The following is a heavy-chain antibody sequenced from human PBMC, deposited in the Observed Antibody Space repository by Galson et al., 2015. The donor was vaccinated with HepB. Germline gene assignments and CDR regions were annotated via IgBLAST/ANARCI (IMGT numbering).Heavy chain of an antibody. CDR2: IIPIFGTA. Sequence: SVKVSCKASGGTFSSYAISWVRQAPGQGLEWMGGIIPIFGTANYAQKFQGRVTITADKSTSTAYMELSSLRSEDTAVYYCARDDPRGGYSGYARLGREYYYYYGMDVWGQGTTVTVSS. CDR3: ARDDPRGGYSGYARLGREYYYYYGMDV. J-gene: IGHJ6*02. V-gene: IGHV1-69*06. D-gene: IGHD5-12*01. CDR1: GGTFSSYA.